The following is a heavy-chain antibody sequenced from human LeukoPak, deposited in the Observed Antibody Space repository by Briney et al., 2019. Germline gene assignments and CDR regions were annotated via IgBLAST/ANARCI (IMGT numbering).Heavy chain of an antibody. J-gene: IGHJ4*02. V-gene: IGHV3-72*01. CDR2: IKNKANSYTT. D-gene: IGHD3-10*01. CDR3: ARGSGNYYNGHYYFDY. CDR1: GFTFSDHY. Sequence: GGSLRLSCAASGFTFSDHYMDWVRQAPGKGLEWVGRIKNKANSYTTEYAASVKGRFTVSREDSKNALYLQMNSLKTEDTAVYYCARGSGNYYNGHYYFDYWGQGFLVTVSS.